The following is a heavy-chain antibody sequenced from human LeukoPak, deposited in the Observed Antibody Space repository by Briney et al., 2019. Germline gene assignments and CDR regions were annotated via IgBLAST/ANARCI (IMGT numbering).Heavy chain of an antibody. V-gene: IGHV3-11*06. Sequence: GGSLRLSCAASGFTFSDYYMSWIRQAPGKGLEWVSYISSSSYTKYAASVKGRFTISRDNAKNSLYLQVNSLRAEDTAVYYCARGTGTTAYFDYWGQGVPVAVSS. CDR3: ARGTGTTAYFDY. D-gene: IGHD1-1*01. CDR1: GFTFSDYY. J-gene: IGHJ4*02. CDR2: ISSSSYT.